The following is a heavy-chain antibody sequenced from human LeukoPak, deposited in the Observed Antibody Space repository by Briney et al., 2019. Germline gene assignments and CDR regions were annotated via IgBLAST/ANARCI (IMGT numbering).Heavy chain of an antibody. CDR1: GYTLTELS. CDR3: ARDGFGYCSSTSCPKRDY. V-gene: IGHV1-24*01. D-gene: IGHD2-2*01. CDR2: FDPEDGET. Sequence: ASVKVSCKVSGYTLTELSIHWVRQAPGKGLEWMGGFDPEDGETIYAQKFQGRVTITADKSTSTAYMELSSLRSEDTAVYYCARDGFGYCSSTSCPKRDYWGQGTLVTVSS. J-gene: IGHJ4*02.